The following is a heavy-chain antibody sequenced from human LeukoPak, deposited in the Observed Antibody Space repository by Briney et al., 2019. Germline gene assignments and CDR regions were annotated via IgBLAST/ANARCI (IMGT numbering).Heavy chain of an antibody. D-gene: IGHD2-21*02. CDR2: ISGSGGST. V-gene: IGHV3-23*01. CDR3: AKSHHVTAIDY. Sequence: GGSLRLSCAASGFTFSHYGMTWVRQAPGKGLEWVSAISGSGGSTYYAGSVKGRFTISRDNSKNTLYLQMNSLRADDTAVYYCAKSHHVTAIDYWGQGTLITVSS. CDR1: GFTFSHYG. J-gene: IGHJ4*02.